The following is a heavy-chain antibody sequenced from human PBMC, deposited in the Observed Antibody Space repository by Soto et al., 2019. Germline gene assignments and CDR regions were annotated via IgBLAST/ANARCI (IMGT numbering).Heavy chain of an antibody. V-gene: IGHV4-59*01. J-gene: IGHJ3*02. CDR3: ARDAGFEAFDI. CDR2: IYYSGTT. Sequence: QVQLQESGPGLVKPSETLSLTCTVSGGSISSYYWSWIRQPPGKGLEWIGYIYYSGTTNYNPSLKSRVTISVDTSKNQFSLKLSSVTAADTAVYYCARDAGFEAFDIWGQGTMVTVSS. CDR1: GGSISSYY.